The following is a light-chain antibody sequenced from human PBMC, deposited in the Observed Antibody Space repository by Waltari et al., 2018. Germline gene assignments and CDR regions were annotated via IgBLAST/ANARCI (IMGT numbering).Light chain of an antibody. CDR1: QSIASF. J-gene: IGKJ5*01. V-gene: IGKV1-39*01. Sequence: DIQMTQHPSSLSASAGARVTITCRASQSIASFLNCYQQQPGKAPKRLIFAASGLQVGVPSRFSGSGSGTHFTLTISTLQPEDFAIYYCQQSYITPITFGQGTRLDIK. CDR3: QQSYITPIT. CDR2: AAS.